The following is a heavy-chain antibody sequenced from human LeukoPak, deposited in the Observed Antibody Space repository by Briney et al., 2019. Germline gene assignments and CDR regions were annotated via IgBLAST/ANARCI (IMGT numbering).Heavy chain of an antibody. D-gene: IGHD4-11*01. CDR2: IYYSGST. Sequence: SETLSLTCTVSGGSISISSYYWGWIRQPPGKGLEWIGSIYYSGSTYYNPSLKSRVTISVDTSKNQFSLKLSSVTAADTAVYYCARLSETTVTPNWFDPWGQGTLVTVSS. V-gene: IGHV4-39*01. J-gene: IGHJ5*02. CDR3: ARLSETTVTPNWFDP. CDR1: GGSISISSYY.